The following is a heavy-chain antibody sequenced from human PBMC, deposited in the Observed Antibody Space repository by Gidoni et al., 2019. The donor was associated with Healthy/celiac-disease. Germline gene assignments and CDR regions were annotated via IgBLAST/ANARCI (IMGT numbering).Heavy chain of an antibody. Sequence: EVQLVESGGGLVQPGRSLRLSCAASGFTFDDYAMHWVRQAPGKGLEWVSGISWNSGSIGYADSVKGRFTISRDNAKNSLYLQMNSLRAEDTALYYCAKGSTMIVVVTYFDYWGQGTLVTVSS. CDR3: AKGSTMIVVVTYFDY. CDR2: ISWNSGSI. V-gene: IGHV3-9*01. J-gene: IGHJ4*02. D-gene: IGHD3-22*01. CDR1: GFTFDDYA.